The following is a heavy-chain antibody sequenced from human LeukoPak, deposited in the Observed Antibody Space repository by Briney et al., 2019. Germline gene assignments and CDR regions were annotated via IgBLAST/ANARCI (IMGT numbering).Heavy chain of an antibody. CDR3: ARAPGCGGDCYPEIDAFDI. J-gene: IGHJ3*02. CDR2: IYYSGST. Sequence: SSETLSLTCTVSGGSISSGGYYWSWIRQHPGKGLEWIGYIYYSGSTYYNPPLKSRVTISVDTSKNQFSLKLSSVTAADTAVYYCARAPGCGGDCYPEIDAFDIWGQGTMVTVS. CDR1: GGSISSGGYY. V-gene: IGHV4-31*03. D-gene: IGHD2-21*02.